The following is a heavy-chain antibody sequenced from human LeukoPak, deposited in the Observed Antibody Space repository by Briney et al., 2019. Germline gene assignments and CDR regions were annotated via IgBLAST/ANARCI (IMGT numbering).Heavy chain of an antibody. CDR1: GYTFTDYW. Sequence: GASVKVSCKASGYTFTDYWMHWVRQAPGQGLEWMGWINPKSGGTNYAQKFQGRVTMTRDTSINTAYMELRSDDTAVYYCARSDYHRGVDYWGQGTLVTVSS. V-gene: IGHV1-2*02. CDR3: ARSDYHRGVDY. D-gene: IGHD3-22*01. J-gene: IGHJ4*02. CDR2: INPKSGGT.